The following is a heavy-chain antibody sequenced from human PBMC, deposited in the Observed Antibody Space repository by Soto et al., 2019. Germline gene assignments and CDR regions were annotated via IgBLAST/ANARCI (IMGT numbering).Heavy chain of an antibody. D-gene: IGHD6-6*01. CDR2: ISAYNGNT. CDR3: ARDFRSSGYFDY. Sequence: QVQLVQSGAEVKKPGASVKVSCKASGYTFTSYGISWVRQAPGQGLEWMGWISAYNGNTNYAQKLQDRVTMTTDTSTSTAYMELRSLRSDDXXXXXCARDFRSSGYFDYWGQGTLVTVSS. J-gene: IGHJ4*02. V-gene: IGHV1-18*01. CDR1: GYTFTSYG.